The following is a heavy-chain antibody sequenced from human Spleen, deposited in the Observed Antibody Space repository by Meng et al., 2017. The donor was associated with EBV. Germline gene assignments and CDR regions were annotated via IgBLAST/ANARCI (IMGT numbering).Heavy chain of an antibody. J-gene: IGHJ4*01. Sequence: QLHQQEWGPGVVKPWETLSLTCTVSGYSISSSSYSGDWIRQPPGKGLEWIGSIYYSGSTYYNPSLKSRITISVETAKNQFSLKLSSVTAADTAVYYCTRGNSPGYDYWGHGTLVTVSS. CDR2: IYYSGST. CDR3: TRGNSPGYDY. CDR1: GYSISSSSYS. D-gene: IGHD2/OR15-2a*01. V-gene: IGHV4-39*07.